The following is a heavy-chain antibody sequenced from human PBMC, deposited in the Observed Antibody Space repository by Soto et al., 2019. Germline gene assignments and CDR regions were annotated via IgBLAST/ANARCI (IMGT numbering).Heavy chain of an antibody. CDR3: AKDFYFGSGSYYLMFDS. CDR1: GGPFSRGGYY. V-gene: IGHV4-31*03. J-gene: IGHJ4*02. D-gene: IGHD3-10*01. Sequence: SETMSLTCTVSGGPFSRGGYYWSWIRQHPGKGLECIGYIFYTGSTYYNPTLKSRVTMSVDTSKRQFSLNLSSLTAEDTAVYYCAKDFYFGSGSYYLMFDSWGQGTLVTVSS. CDR2: IFYTGST.